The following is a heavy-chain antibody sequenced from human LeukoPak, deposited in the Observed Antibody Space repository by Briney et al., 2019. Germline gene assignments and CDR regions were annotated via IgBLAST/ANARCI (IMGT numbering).Heavy chain of an antibody. D-gene: IGHD5-18*01. CDR3: ARPVHTGPWVDTAMASYST. CDR2: IYYSGST. J-gene: IGHJ5*02. CDR1: GGSISSSSYY. V-gene: IGHV4-39*01. Sequence: SETLSLTCTVSGGSISSSSYYWGWIRQPPGKGLEWIGSIYYSGSTYYNPSLKSRVTISVDTSKNQFSLKLSSVTAADTAVYYCARPVHTGPWVDTAMASYSTWDQGTLVTVSS.